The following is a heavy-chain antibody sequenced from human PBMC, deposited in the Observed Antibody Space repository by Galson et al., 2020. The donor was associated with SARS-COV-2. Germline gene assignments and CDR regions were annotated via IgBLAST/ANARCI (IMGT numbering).Heavy chain of an antibody. J-gene: IGHJ3*02. CDR1: GTSISGGSYS. CDR2: ISHSGGT. Sequence: SETMSLTCAVSGTSISGGSYSWNWIRQPPGKGPEWIGYISHSGGTYYNPSLKSRVTISGDRSKNQFSLRLSSVTAADAAVYFCARLHYGEYAPEAFDIWGQGTRVTVAS. D-gene: IGHD4-17*01. CDR3: ARLHYGEYAPEAFDI. V-gene: IGHV4-30-2*01.